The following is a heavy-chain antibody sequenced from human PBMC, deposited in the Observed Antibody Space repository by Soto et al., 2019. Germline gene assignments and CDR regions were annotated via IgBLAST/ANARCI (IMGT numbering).Heavy chain of an antibody. J-gene: IGHJ3*02. V-gene: IGHV4-31*03. CDR1: GGSISSGCDY. CDR3: ARDPQFPCGGDCSAAFDI. CDR2: IYYSGST. Sequence: SETLSLTCTFSGGSISSGCDYWSGIRQHPGKGLEWIGYIYYSGSTYYNPSLKSRVTISVDTSKNQFSLKLSSVTAADTAVYYCARDPQFPCGGDCSAAFDIWGQGTMVTVSS. D-gene: IGHD2-21*02.